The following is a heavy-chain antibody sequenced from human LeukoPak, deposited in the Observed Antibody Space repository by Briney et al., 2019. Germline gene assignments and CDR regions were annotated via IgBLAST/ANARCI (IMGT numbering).Heavy chain of an antibody. CDR3: ARDPLIWIAAAVRGAFDV. J-gene: IGHJ3*01. V-gene: IGHV7-4-1*02. Sequence: ASVKVSCKASGYTFTSYAMNWVRQAPGQGLEWVGWINTNTGNPTYAQGFTGRFVFSLDTSVSTAYLQISSLKAEDTAVYYCARDPLIWIAAAVRGAFDVWGQGTMVTVSS. D-gene: IGHD6-13*01. CDR2: INTNTGNP. CDR1: GYTFTSYA.